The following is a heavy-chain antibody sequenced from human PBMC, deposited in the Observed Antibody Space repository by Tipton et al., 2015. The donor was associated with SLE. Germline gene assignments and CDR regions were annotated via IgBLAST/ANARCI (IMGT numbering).Heavy chain of an antibody. V-gene: IGHV3-33*06. CDR3: AKDQAGQTGDAFDI. CDR1: GFTFSSYG. J-gene: IGHJ3*02. CDR2: IWNDGSNK. D-gene: IGHD3-9*01. Sequence: SLRLSCAASGFTFSSYGMHWVRQAPGKGLEWVAVIWNDGSNKYYADSVKGRFTISRDNSKNTLYLQMNSLRPEDTAVYYCAKDQAGQTGDAFDIWGHGTMVTVSS.